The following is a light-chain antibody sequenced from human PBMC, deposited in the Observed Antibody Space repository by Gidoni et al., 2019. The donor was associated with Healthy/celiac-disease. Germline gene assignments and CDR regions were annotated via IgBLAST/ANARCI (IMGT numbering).Light chain of an antibody. CDR3: QQYNNWPRT. CDR1: QSGSSN. J-gene: IGKJ2*01. V-gene: IGKV3-15*01. CDR2: GAS. Sequence: EVVLSPSPATLSVSPGESATLCCRASQSGSSNLAWYQQKPGQAPRLLIYGASTRATGTPARFSGSGSGTEFTLTISSLQSEDFAVYYCQQYNNWPRTFGQGTKLEIK.